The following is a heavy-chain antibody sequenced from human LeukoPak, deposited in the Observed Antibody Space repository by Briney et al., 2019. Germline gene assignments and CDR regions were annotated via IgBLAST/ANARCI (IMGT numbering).Heavy chain of an antibody. D-gene: IGHD2-2*01. CDR2: MNPNGGNT. J-gene: IGHJ5*02. Sequence: ASVKVSCKASGYTFTSYDINWVRQATGQRLEWMGWMNPNGGNTGYAQKFQGRVTITRNTSISTAYMELSSLRSEDTAVYYCARYTCSSTSCYYNWFDPWGQGTLVTVSS. CDR3: ARYTCSSTSCYYNWFDP. V-gene: IGHV1-8*03. CDR1: GYTFTSYD.